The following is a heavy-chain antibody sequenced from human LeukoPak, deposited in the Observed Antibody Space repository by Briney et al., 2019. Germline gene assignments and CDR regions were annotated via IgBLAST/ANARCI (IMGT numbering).Heavy chain of an antibody. CDR2: IDYSGST. CDR3: ARSGYYDNYFEY. V-gene: IGHV4-61*01. CDR1: GGSVSSGSYY. D-gene: IGHD3-22*01. J-gene: IGHJ4*02. Sequence: SETLSLTCTVSGGSVSSGSYYWSWIRQPPGKEVEWIGYIDYSGSTNYNPSLKSRGTISVDTSKNQFSLKLSSVTAADTAVYYCARSGYYDNYFEYWGQGSWVTVSS.